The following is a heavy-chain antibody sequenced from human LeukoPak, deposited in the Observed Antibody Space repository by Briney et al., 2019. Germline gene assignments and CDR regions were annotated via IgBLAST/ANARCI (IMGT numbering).Heavy chain of an antibody. Sequence: PSETLSPTCTVSGGSISSGGYYWSWIRQHPGKGLEWIGYIYYSGSTYYNPSLKSRVTISVDTSKNQFSLKLSSVTAADTAVYYCASLVVVAANGWFDPWGQGTLVTVSS. J-gene: IGHJ5*02. V-gene: IGHV4-31*03. CDR3: ASLVVVAANGWFDP. D-gene: IGHD2-15*01. CDR1: GGSISSGGYY. CDR2: IYYSGST.